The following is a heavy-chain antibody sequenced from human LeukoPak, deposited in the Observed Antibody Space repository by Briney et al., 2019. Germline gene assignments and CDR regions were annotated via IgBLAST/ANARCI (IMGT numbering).Heavy chain of an antibody. J-gene: IGHJ4*02. V-gene: IGHV1-69*01. CDR2: ILPNFGTT. CDR3: AREGPYSSGWDPDY. CDR1: AGTFSSYA. Sequence: ASVKVSCKSSAGTFSSYAISWVRQPHGQGIEWMGGILPNFGTTNYAQKFQGRVTITADESTSPAYMELSSLRSEDTAVYYCAREGPYSSGWDPDYWGQRTLLTVSS. D-gene: IGHD6-19*01.